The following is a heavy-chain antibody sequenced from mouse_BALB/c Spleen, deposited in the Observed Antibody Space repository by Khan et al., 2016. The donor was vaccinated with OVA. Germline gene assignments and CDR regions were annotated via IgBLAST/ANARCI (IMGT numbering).Heavy chain of an antibody. CDR2: INPTSGYT. V-gene: IGHV1-7*01. Sequence: QVQLQQSGAELAKPGASVKMSCKASGYTFTTYWMHWVKQRPGQGLEWIGYINPTSGYTDYNERFKDKATLSEDKSSSTAYMELSSLTSEDSAVYYCTKDRIDYWGQGTTLTLSS. J-gene: IGHJ2*01. CDR1: GYTFTTYW. CDR3: TKDRIDY.